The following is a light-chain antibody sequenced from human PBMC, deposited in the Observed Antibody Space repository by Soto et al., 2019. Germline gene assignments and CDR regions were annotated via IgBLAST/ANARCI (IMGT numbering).Light chain of an antibody. V-gene: IGKV3-11*01. J-gene: IGKJ1*01. CDR1: QSVGTY. Sequence: ESVLTQSPATLSLSPGERATLSCRASQSVGTYLAWYQQKPGQAPRLLIYDASNRATDIPARFSGSGSGTEFTLTISSLQSEDFAVYYCQQYNNWPKTFGQGTKVDIK. CDR3: QQYNNWPKT. CDR2: DAS.